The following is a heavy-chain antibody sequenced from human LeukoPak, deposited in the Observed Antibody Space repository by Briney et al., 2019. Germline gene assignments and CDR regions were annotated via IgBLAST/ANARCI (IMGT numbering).Heavy chain of an antibody. Sequence: GGSLRLSCAASGFTVSSNYMSWVRQAPGKGLEWVSVIYSGGDTYYADSVEGRFTISRDNSKNTLYLQMNTLRAEDTAVYYCARASGYSGYDPFDYWGQGTLVTVSS. V-gene: IGHV3-53*01. D-gene: IGHD5-12*01. CDR2: IYSGGDT. CDR1: GFTVSSNY. J-gene: IGHJ4*02. CDR3: ARASGYSGYDPFDY.